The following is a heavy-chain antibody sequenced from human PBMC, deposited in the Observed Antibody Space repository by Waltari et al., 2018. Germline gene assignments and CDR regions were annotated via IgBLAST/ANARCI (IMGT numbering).Heavy chain of an antibody. CDR3: AKDRSLSEVATIFDY. Sequence: EVQLLESGGGLVQPGGSLRLSCAASGFTFSSYAMSWVRQAPGKGLEWVSAISGSGGSTYYTDSVKGRFTISRDNSKNTLYLQMNSLRAEDTAVYYCAKDRSLSEVATIFDYWGQGTLVTVSS. CDR1: GFTFSSYA. D-gene: IGHD5-12*01. J-gene: IGHJ4*02. CDR2: ISGSGGST. V-gene: IGHV3-23*01.